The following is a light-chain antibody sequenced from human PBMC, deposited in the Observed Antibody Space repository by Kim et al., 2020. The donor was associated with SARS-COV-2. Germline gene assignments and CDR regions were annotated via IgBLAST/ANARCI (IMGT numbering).Light chain of an antibody. V-gene: IGLV2-11*03. CDR3: CSYAGTYKV. CDR2: DVS. CDR1: SRDVGCYNY. Sequence: PGRSVPNSCTGTSRDVGCYNYVYWYQQHPGKAPKLIIYDVSERPSGVPDRFSGSKSGDTASLTVSGLQADDEADYHCCSYAGTYKVFGGGTKLTVL. J-gene: IGLJ3*02.